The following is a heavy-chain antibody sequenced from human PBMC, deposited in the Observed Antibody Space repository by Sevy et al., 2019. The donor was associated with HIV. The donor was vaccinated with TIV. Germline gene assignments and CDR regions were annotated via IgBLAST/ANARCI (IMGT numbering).Heavy chain of an antibody. CDR1: GFIFGSYA. Sequence: GGSLRLSCTASGFIFGSYAMTWVRQAPGKGLEWVSGISDSGRNIYHADSVKGRFTISRDNSKNTLYLQMNSLRAEDTAVYYCVKAEPYDFWSGYSAHYYYYGMDVWGQGTTVTVSS. D-gene: IGHD3-3*01. CDR3: VKAEPYDFWSGYSAHYYYYGMDV. CDR2: ISDSGRNI. J-gene: IGHJ6*02. V-gene: IGHV3-23*01.